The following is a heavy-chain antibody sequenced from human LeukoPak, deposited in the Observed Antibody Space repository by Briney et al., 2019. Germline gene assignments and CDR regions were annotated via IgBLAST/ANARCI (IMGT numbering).Heavy chain of an antibody. V-gene: IGHV4-39*01. CDR2: IYNTGRT. J-gene: IGHJ4*02. CDR1: GGSISSGSYY. D-gene: IGHD1-26*01. CDR3: ARVSGSYYDY. Sequence: SETLSLTCTVSGGSISSGSYYWGWIRQPPGKGLEWIGSIYNTGRTYYNPSLKSRVTISVDTSKNQFSLNLSSVTAADTAVYYCARVSGSYYDYWGQGTLVTVSS.